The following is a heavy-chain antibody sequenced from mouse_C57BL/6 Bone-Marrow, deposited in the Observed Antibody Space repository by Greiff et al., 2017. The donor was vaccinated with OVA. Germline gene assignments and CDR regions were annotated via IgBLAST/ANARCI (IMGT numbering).Heavy chain of an antibody. D-gene: IGHD4-1*01. CDR1: GYTFTDYS. CDR2: IYPGSGNT. J-gene: IGHJ4*01. CDR3: ASETVYYAMDY. V-gene: IGHV1-76*01. Sequence: QVQLQQSGAELVRPGASVKLSCTASGYTFTDYSINWVKQRPGQGLEWIARIYPGSGNTYYNEKFKGKATLTAEKSSSTAYMQLSSLTSEDSAVYFCASETVYYAMDYWGQGTSVTVSS.